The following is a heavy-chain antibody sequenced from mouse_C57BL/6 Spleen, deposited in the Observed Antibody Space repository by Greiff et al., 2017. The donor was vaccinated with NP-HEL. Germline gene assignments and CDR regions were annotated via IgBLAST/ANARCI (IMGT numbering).Heavy chain of an antibody. Sequence: EVQLQQSGPELVKPGASVKISCKASGYSFTDYNMNWVKQSNGKSLEWIGVINPNYGTTSYNQKFKGKATLTVDQSSSTAYMQLNSLTSEDSAVYYCARSRDYYGSSPSYWYFDVWGTRTTVTVSS. CDR1: GYSFTDYN. V-gene: IGHV1-39*01. D-gene: IGHD1-1*01. CDR3: ARSRDYYGSSPSYWYFDV. CDR2: INPNYGTT. J-gene: IGHJ1*03.